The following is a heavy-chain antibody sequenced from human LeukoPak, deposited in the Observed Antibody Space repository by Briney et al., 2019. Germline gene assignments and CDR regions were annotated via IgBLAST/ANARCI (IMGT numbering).Heavy chain of an antibody. V-gene: IGHV3-21*01. Sequence: PGGSLRLSCAASXFTFNTYSMNWVRQAPGKELEWVSSIRSSSSYIYYADSVKGRFTISRDNAKNSLYLQMNSLRGEDTAVYYCARVYYYASGSYYDYFDYWGQGTLVTVSS. J-gene: IGHJ4*02. CDR1: XFTFNTYS. CDR3: ARVYYYASGSYYDYFDY. CDR2: IRSSSSYI. D-gene: IGHD3-10*01.